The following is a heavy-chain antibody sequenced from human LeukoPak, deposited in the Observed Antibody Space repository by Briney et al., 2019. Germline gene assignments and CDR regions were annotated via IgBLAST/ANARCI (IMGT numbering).Heavy chain of an antibody. J-gene: IGHJ4*02. Sequence: GGSLRLSCAASGFTVSSNYMSWVRQAPGKGLEWVSVIYSGGSTYYADSVKGRFTISRDNSKNTLYLQMNSLRAEDTAVYYCAKPRIEYSGSYFDYWGQGTLVTVSS. CDR2: IYSGGST. V-gene: IGHV3-53*01. CDR3: AKPRIEYSGSYFDY. CDR1: GFTVSSNY. D-gene: IGHD1-26*01.